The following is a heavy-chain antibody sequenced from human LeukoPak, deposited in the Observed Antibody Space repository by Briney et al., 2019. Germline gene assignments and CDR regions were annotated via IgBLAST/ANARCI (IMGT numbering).Heavy chain of an antibody. V-gene: IGHV3-53*01. Sequence: GGSLRLSCAASGFTLSSNYMSWVRQAPGKGLEWVAVIYSGGSTYYADSVKGRFTISRDNSKNTLYLQMNSLRAEETAVYYCERDGSDYDSSGYYEDYWGQGTLVTVSS. J-gene: IGHJ4*02. CDR1: GFTLSSNY. CDR2: IYSGGST. D-gene: IGHD3-22*01. CDR3: ERDGSDYDSSGYYEDY.